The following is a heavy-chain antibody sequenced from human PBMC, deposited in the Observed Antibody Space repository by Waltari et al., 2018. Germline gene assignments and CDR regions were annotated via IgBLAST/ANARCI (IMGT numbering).Heavy chain of an antibody. V-gene: IGHV3-48*04. CDR1: GFTFSSYS. D-gene: IGHD6-19*01. CDR2: ISSSSSTI. Sequence: EVQLVESWGGLVQPGGSLRLSCAASGFTFSSYSMNWVRPAPGKGLEWVSFISSSSSTIDYADSVKGRFTIARDNAKNSLYLQMNILRAEDTAVYYCARPFGSGSGFDAFDIWGQGTMVTVSS. CDR3: ARPFGSGSGFDAFDI. J-gene: IGHJ3*02.